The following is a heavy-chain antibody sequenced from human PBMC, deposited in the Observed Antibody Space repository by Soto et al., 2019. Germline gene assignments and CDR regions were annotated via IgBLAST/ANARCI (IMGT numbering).Heavy chain of an antibody. V-gene: IGHV4-4*07. CDR1: GGSINNYY. J-gene: IGHJ5*02. Sequence: SETLSLTCTVSGGSINNYYWSWIRQPAGKGLEWIGRVYTSGSTNYNPSLKSRVTMSVDTSNNQFSLRVSSATAADTAIYYCARGPPFDPWGQGTLVTVSS. CDR3: ARGPPFDP. CDR2: VYTSGST.